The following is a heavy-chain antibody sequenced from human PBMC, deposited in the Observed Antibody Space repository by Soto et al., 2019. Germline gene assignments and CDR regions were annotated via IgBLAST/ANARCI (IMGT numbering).Heavy chain of an antibody. CDR3: ARWSNNKVVDP. CDR1: GFTFRNHG. J-gene: IGHJ5*02. CDR2: IWYDGSEK. Sequence: QVQLVGSGGGVVQPGRSLRLSCEGSGFTFRNHGMHWIRQSPGKGLEWLAVIWYDGSEKYYADSVKGRFTISRDNSKNTLYLQMNSLKVEDTAIYYWARWSNNKVVDPWGQGTVVTVS. V-gene: IGHV3-33*01. D-gene: IGHD1-1*01.